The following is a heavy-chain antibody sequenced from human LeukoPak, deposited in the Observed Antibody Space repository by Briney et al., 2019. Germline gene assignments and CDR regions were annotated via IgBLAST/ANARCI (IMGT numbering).Heavy chain of an antibody. D-gene: IGHD6-19*01. CDR1: GYSFPSYG. V-gene: IGHV1-8*02. CDR3: ARAQYSSGWYYYYYYGMDV. J-gene: IGHJ6*02. Sequence: ASVTVSCKASGYSFPSYGVAWVRQAPGQGLEWMGWMNPNSGNTGYAQKFQGRVTMTRNTSISTAYMELSSLRSEDTAVYYCARAQYSSGWYYYYYYGMDVWGQGTTVTVSS. CDR2: MNPNSGNT.